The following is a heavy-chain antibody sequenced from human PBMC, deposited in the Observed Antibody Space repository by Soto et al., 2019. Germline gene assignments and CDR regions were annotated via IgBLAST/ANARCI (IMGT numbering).Heavy chain of an antibody. CDR1: GYTFTSYG. J-gene: IGHJ6*03. CDR3: ARCPDTPPYYYYYYMDV. CDR2: ISAYNGNT. V-gene: IGHV1-18*01. Sequence: ASVKVSCKASGYTFTSYGISWVRQAPGQGLEWMGWISAYNGNTNYAQKLQGRVTMTTDTSTSTAYMELRSLRSDDTAVYYCARCPDTPPYYYYYYMDVWGKGTTVTVSS.